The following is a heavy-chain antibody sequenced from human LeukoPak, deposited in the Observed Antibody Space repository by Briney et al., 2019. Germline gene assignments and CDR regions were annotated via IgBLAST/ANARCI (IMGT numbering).Heavy chain of an antibody. V-gene: IGHV3-21*01. CDR2: ISSSSSYI. Sequence: GGSLRLSCAPSAVTFCVFTMKRVRPAPGEGVGGGSSISSSSSYIYYADSVKGRFTISKDNAKNSLYLQMNSLRAEDTAVYYCARGTMVRGVITEGDYWGQGTLVTVSS. D-gene: IGHD3-10*01. CDR3: ARGTMVRGVITEGDY. CDR1: AVTFCVFT. J-gene: IGHJ4*02.